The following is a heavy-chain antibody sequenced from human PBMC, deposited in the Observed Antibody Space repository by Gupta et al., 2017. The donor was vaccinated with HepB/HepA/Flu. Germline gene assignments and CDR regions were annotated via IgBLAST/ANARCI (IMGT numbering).Heavy chain of an antibody. D-gene: IGHD1-20*01. CDR3: ARNLTADS. Sequence: EVYLVVSGGALVQPGGSLSLSCASSGFTFSKFWMTWVRQAPGKGLEWVANIKEDGIEEFYEDSVKGRFAISRDNAKNSLHLQMNGLRVEDTAVYYCARNLTADSWGQGTLVTVSS. CDR1: GFTFSKFW. V-gene: IGHV3-7*01. CDR2: IKEDGIEE. J-gene: IGHJ4*02.